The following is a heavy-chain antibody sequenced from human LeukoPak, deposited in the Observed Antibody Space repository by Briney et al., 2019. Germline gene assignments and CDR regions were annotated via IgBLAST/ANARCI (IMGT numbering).Heavy chain of an antibody. Sequence: GGSLRLSCAASGFTFSSYSMNWVRQAPGKGLEWVSYISSSGSTIYYADSVKGRFTISRDNAKNSLYLQMNSLRAEDTAVYYCTVVPAAIRLKNDAFDIWGQGTMVTVSS. J-gene: IGHJ3*02. V-gene: IGHV3-48*04. D-gene: IGHD2-2*01. CDR2: ISSSGSTI. CDR1: GFTFSSYS. CDR3: TVVPAAIRLKNDAFDI.